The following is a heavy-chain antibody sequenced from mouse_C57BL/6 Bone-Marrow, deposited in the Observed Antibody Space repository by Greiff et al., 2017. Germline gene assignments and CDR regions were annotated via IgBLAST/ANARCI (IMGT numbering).Heavy chain of an antibody. CDR1: GYSISSDYA. J-gene: IGHJ4*01. V-gene: IGHV3-2*02. Sequence: EVKVVESGPGLVKPSQSLSLTCTVTGYSISSDYAWNWLRQFPGNILEWMGYISYSGSTSYNPSLKSRISITRDTSKNQFFLQLKSVTTEDTATYYCARRGNYERYYAMDYWGQGTSVTVSS. CDR3: ARRGNYERYYAMDY. D-gene: IGHD2-1*01. CDR2: ISYSGST.